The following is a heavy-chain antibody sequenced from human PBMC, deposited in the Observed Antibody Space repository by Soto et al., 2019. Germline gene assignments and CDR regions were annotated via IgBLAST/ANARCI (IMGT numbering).Heavy chain of an antibody. Sequence: GESLKISCKGSGYSFTSYWIGWVRQMPGKGLEWMGIIYPGDSDTRYSTSFQGQVTISAAKSISTAYLQWSSLKASDTAMYYCARRFAPYSSSWYYFDYWGQGTLVTVSS. D-gene: IGHD6-13*01. CDR3: ARRFAPYSSSWYYFDY. CDR2: IYPGDSDT. V-gene: IGHV5-51*01. J-gene: IGHJ4*02. CDR1: GYSFTSYW.